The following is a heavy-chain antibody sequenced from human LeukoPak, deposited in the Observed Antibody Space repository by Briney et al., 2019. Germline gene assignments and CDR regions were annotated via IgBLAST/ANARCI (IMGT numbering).Heavy chain of an antibody. CDR1: GGSFSGYF. CDR3: ARGKRVIDY. CDR2: INHSGST. V-gene: IGHV4-34*01. Sequence: PSETLSLTCAVYGGSFSGYFWSWIRQPPGKGLEWIGEINHSGSTNYNPSLKSRVTISVDTPKDQFSLKLSSVTAADTAVYYCARGKRVIDYWGQGTLVTVSS. J-gene: IGHJ4*02.